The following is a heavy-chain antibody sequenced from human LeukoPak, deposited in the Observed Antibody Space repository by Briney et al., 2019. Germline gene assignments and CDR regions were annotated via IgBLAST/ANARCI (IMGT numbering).Heavy chain of an antibody. CDR1: GGSISSGSYY. CDR3: AAALIGVVSY. J-gene: IGHJ4*02. CDR2: IYTSGST. Sequence: PSETLSLTCTVSGGSISSGSYYWSWIRQPAGKGLEWIGRIYTSGSTNYNPSLKSRVTISVDTSKNQFSLKLSSVTAADTAVYYCAAALIGVVSYWGQGTLVTVSS. V-gene: IGHV4-61*02. D-gene: IGHD3-3*01.